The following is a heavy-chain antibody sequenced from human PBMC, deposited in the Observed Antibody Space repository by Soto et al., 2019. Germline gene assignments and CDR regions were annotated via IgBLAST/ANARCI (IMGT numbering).Heavy chain of an antibody. CDR2: IYYSKIT. CDR1: GGSISSSNYY. D-gene: IGHD6-19*01. J-gene: IGHJ4*02. V-gene: IGHV4-39*02. Sequence: PSETLSLTCVVSGGSISSSNYYWAWIRHPPGKGLEWIGTIYYSKITYYNPSLKSRVTISVDTSKNHFSLRLSSVTAADTAVYYCGRPAVAGSTVDYWGQGTLVTVSS. CDR3: GRPAVAGSTVDY.